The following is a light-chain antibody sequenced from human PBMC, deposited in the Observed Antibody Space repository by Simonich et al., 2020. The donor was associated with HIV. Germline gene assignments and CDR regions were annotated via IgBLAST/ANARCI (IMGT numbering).Light chain of an antibody. V-gene: IGLV2-14*01. J-gene: IGLJ3*02. CDR3: SSYTSSSTLGV. Sequence: QSALTQPASVSGSPGQSITISCHETSSDVCGYNYVSWYQQHPGKAPNLMIYDVSKRPSGVSNRFSGSKSGNTASLTISGLQAEDEADYYCSSYTSSSTLGVFGGGTKLTVL. CDR2: DVS. CDR1: SSDVCGYNY.